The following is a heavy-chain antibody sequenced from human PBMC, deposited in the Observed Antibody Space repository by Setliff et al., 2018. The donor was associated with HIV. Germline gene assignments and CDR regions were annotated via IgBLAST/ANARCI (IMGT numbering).Heavy chain of an antibody. Sequence: ASETLSLTCAVYGGSFSGYYWNWIRQPPGKGLEWIGEINHSGSTNYNPSLKGRVTISVDTSKNQFSLTLSSMTAADTAVYYCARGRILYGNDYWGQGTLVTAPQ. CDR2: INHSGST. J-gene: IGHJ4*02. CDR1: GGSFSGYY. CDR3: ARGRILYGNDY. V-gene: IGHV4-34*01. D-gene: IGHD3-10*01.